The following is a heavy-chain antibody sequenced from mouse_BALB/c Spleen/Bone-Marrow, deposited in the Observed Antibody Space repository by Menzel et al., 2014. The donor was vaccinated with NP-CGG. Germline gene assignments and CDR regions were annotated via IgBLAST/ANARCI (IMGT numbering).Heavy chain of an antibody. CDR2: IDPSDSET. CDR1: GYSFTTYW. D-gene: IGHD2-14*01. CDR3: TGGVLFAY. V-gene: IGHV1S126*01. J-gene: IGHJ3*01. Sequence: QVQLKESGPQLVRPGASVKISCKASGYSFTTYWMHWVKQRPGQGLEWIGMIDPSDSETILNQKFKDKATLTGDKSSGTAYMRLRSPTSEDSAVYYCTGGVLFAYWGQGTLVTVSA.